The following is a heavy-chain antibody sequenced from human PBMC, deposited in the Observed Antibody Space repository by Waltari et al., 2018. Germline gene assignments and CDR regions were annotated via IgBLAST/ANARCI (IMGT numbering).Heavy chain of an antibody. D-gene: IGHD2-15*01. CDR1: GGSISSGRYY. CDR3: ARKEGDGKGSYYFDY. Sequence: QVQLQESGPGLVKPSQTLSLTCTVSGGSISSGRYYWSWIRQPAGKGLEWIGRIYTSGSTNYNPSLKSRVTISVDTSKNQFSLKLSSVTAADTAVYYCARKEGDGKGSYYFDYWGQGTLVTVSS. CDR2: IYTSGST. J-gene: IGHJ4*02. V-gene: IGHV4-61*02.